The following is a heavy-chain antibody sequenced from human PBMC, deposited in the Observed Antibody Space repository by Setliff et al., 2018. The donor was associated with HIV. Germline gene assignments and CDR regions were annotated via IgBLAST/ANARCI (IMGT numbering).Heavy chain of an antibody. CDR1: GGSISSGIYY. CDR2: IYTSGST. J-gene: IGHJ5*02. Sequence: SETLSLTCTVSGGSISSGIYYWSWIRQPAGKGLEWIGRIYTSGSTKYNPSLESRVTISVDTSKNQFSLRLSSVTAADTAVYYFARTIKEHLAVLWFDPWGQGTLVTVSS. V-gene: IGHV4-61*02. D-gene: IGHD3-3*02. CDR3: ARTIKEHLAVLWFDP.